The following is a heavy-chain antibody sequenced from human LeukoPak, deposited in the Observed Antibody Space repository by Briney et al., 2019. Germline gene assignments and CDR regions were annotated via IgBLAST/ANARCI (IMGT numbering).Heavy chain of an antibody. Sequence: GGSLRLSCAASGFTFSSYTMSWVRQAPGKGLEWVSAITTSDGNAYYADSVKGRFTVSRDNSKNTLFLQMNSLRAEDTAVYYCAKDGGLWVSAHWGDSWGRGTLVTVSS. J-gene: IGHJ4*02. CDR1: GFTFSSYT. CDR3: AKDGGLWVSAHWGDS. D-gene: IGHD7-27*01. V-gene: IGHV3-23*01. CDR2: ITTSDGNA.